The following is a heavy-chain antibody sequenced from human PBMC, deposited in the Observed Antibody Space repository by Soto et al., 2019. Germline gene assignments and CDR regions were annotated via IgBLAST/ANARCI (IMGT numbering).Heavy chain of an antibody. J-gene: IGHJ6*02. CDR2: IIPIFGSA. Sequence: SVKVSCKASGGTFSSYAISWVRQAPGQGLEWMGGIIPIFGSANYAQKFQGRVTITADESTSTAYMELSGLRSEDTAVYYCAKEHYQMLDSLYYYDGMDVWGQGTTVTVSS. D-gene: IGHD2-2*01. CDR3: AKEHYQMLDSLYYYDGMDV. V-gene: IGHV1-69*13. CDR1: GGTFSSYA.